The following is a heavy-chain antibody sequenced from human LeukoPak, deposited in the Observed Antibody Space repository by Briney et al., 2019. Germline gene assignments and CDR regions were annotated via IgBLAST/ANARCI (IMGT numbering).Heavy chain of an antibody. D-gene: IGHD2-2*01. J-gene: IGHJ4*02. V-gene: IGHV3-21*01. CDR2: ISSSRSYI. CDR1: GFTFSSYS. CDR3: ASQTSLGYCSSTSCYPNSPFDY. Sequence: GGSLRLSCAASGFTFSSYSMNWVRQAPGKGLEWVSSISSSRSYIYYTDSVKGRFTISRDNAKNSLYLQMNSLRAEDTAVYYCASQTSLGYCSSTSCYPNSPFDYWGQGTLVTVSS.